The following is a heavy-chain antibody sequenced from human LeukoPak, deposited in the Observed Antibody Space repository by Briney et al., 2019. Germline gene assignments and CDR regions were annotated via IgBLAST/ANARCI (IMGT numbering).Heavy chain of an antibody. V-gene: IGHV3-30*04. CDR3: ARCRDRIAAAGGWFDP. CDR1: GFTFSSYA. CDR2: ISYDGSNK. Sequence: GGSLRLSCAASGFTFSSYAMHWVRQAPGKGLEWVAVISYDGSNKYYADSVKGRFTISRDNSKNTLYLQMNSLRAEDTAVYYCARCRDRIAAAGGWFDPWGQGTLVTVSS. J-gene: IGHJ5*02. D-gene: IGHD6-13*01.